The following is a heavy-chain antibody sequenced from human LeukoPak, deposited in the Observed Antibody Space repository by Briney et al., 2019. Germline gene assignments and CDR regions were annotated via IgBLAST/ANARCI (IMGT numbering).Heavy chain of an antibody. V-gene: IGHV3-7*03. J-gene: IGHJ3*02. CDR2: IKQDGSEK. Sequence: GGSLRLSCVASGFTFSRSWMSWVRQTPGKGLEWVANIKQDGSEKSYVDFVKGRFTISRDNAKNSLYLQMNGLRAEDTAVYYCARDRPHYYDSSGFDIWGQGTMVTVSS. CDR1: GFTFSRSW. CDR3: ARDRPHYYDSSGFDI. D-gene: IGHD3-22*01.